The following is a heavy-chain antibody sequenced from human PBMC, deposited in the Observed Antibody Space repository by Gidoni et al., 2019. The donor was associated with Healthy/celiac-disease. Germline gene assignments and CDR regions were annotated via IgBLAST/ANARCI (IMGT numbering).Heavy chain of an antibody. V-gene: IGHV3-23*01. CDR1: AFTFSGDA. Sequence: EVQLLESGGGLVQPGGSLSLSCAASAFTFSGDASSWVRQAPGKGLEWVSAISGSGGSTYYADSVKGRFTISRDNSKNTLYLQMNSLRAEDTAVYYCAKGGYCSSTSCPSYYGMDVWGQGTTVTVSS. CDR3: AKGGYCSSTSCPSYYGMDV. CDR2: ISGSGGST. D-gene: IGHD2-2*01. J-gene: IGHJ6*02.